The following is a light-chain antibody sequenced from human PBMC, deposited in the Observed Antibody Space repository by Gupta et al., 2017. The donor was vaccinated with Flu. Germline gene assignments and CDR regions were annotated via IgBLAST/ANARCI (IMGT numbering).Light chain of an antibody. V-gene: IGKV3-20*01. CDR1: QSISSTF. CDR3: QHYTGSPS. J-gene: IGKJ2*03. CDR2: GAS. Sequence: IVLTQSPGTLSLSPGERATLTSSASQSISSTFLAWYQQKSGQAPRLLIYGASSRVTGIPYRFTGSGSGTDFTLTIHRLEPEDFSLYYCQHYTGSPSFGQGSKLEIK.